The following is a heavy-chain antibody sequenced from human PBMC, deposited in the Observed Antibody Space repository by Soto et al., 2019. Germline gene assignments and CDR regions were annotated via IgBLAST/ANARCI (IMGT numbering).Heavy chain of an antibody. Sequence: EVQLVESGGGLVKPGGSLRLSCAASGFTFSSYSMNWVRQAPGRGLEWVSSISSSSSYIYYADSVKGRFTISRDNAKNSLYLRMNSLRAEDTAVYYCARQGSGWDFDYWGQGTLVTVSS. J-gene: IGHJ4*02. CDR2: ISSSSSYI. CDR3: ARQGSGWDFDY. V-gene: IGHV3-21*01. D-gene: IGHD6-19*01. CDR1: GFTFSSYS.